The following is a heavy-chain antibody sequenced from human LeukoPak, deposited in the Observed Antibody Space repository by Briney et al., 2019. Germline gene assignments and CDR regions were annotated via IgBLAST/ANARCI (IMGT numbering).Heavy chain of an antibody. CDR3: ARDQGGSWDFDY. J-gene: IGHJ4*02. V-gene: IGHV3-9*01. CDR2: ISWNSGSI. Sequence: GGSLRLSCAASGFTFDDYAMHWVRQAPGKGLEWVSGISWNSGSIGYADSVKGRFTISRDNAKNSLYLQMNSLRAEDTAVYYCARDQGGSWDFDYWGQGTLVTVSS. CDR1: GFTFDDYA. D-gene: IGHD1-26*01.